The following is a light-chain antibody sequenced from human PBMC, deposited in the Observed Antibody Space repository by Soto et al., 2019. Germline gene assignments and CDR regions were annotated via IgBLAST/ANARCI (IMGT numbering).Light chain of an antibody. Sequence: DIQMTQSPSSVSASVGDRVTITCRSSEDISTWLAWYQQKPGKAPKLLIYAASSLQSGVPSRFSGSGSGTDFTLTISSLQPDDFATYYCQQYNSYSGTFGQGTKVDIK. V-gene: IGKV1D-16*01. CDR1: EDISTW. CDR2: AAS. J-gene: IGKJ1*01. CDR3: QQYNSYSGT.